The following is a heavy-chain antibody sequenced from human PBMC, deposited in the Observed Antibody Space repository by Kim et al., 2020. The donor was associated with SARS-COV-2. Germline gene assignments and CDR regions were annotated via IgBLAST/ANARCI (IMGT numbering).Heavy chain of an antibody. CDR1: GFTFSSYA. CDR2: ISYDGSNK. J-gene: IGHJ6*02. V-gene: IGHV3-30-3*01. D-gene: IGHD4-17*01. CDR3: ATGPTTVTTIDYYYGMDV. Sequence: GGSLRLSCAASGFTFSSYAMHWVRQAPGKGLEWVAVISYDGSNKYYADSVKGRFTISRDNSKNTLYLQMNSLRAEDTAVYYCATGPTTVTTIDYYYGMDVWGQGTTVTVSS.